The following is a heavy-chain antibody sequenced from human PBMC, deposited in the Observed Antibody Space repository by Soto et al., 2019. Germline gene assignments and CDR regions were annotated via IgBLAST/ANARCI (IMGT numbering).Heavy chain of an antibody. Sequence: QVQLVQSGAEVKKPGASVKVSCKASGYTFTSYGISWVRHAPGQGLEWMGGISAYNGNTNDAQKLQGRDTMTTDTSTSRAYMELERLRSDDTAVYCCARAWSSTGCYRYYYYGMDVWGQGTTVTVSS. CDR2: ISAYNGNT. CDR1: GYTFTSYG. D-gene: IGHD2-2*01. V-gene: IGHV1-18*01. CDR3: ARAWSSTGCYRYYYYGMDV. J-gene: IGHJ6*02.